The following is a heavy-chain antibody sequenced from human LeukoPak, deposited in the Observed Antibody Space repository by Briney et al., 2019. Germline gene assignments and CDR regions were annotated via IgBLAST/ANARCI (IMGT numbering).Heavy chain of an antibody. D-gene: IGHD1/OR15-1a*01. J-gene: IGHJ6*02. CDR3: ARGPLNTFGVDA. CDR2: IYSGGST. Sequence: GGSLRLSCAASGFTVSSNYMSWGRQAPGKGLEWVSVIYSGGSTYYADSVKGRFTISKDNSQTTIYLQMNSLRAEDTALYYCARGPLNTFGVDAWGHGTTVTVSS. CDR1: GFTVSSNY. V-gene: IGHV3-53*01.